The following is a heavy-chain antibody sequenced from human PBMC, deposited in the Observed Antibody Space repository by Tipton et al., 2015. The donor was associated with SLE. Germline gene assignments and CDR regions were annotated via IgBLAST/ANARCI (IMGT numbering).Heavy chain of an antibody. Sequence: TLSLTCTVSVGSISSYFWSWIRQSPGKGLELIGYIYYNGSTKYNPSLKSRVTISVDTSKDQFSLKLRSVTAADTAVYYCARRRSETGLFSKGAWFDPWGQGTLVTVSS. CDR2: IYYNGST. V-gene: IGHV4-59*01. CDR1: VGSISSYF. D-gene: IGHD3-10*02. J-gene: IGHJ5*02. CDR3: ARRRSETGLFSKGAWFDP.